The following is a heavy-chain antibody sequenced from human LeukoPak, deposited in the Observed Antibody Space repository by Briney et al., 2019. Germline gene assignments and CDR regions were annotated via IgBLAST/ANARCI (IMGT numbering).Heavy chain of an antibody. CDR3: ARDGCGGSCFHYYYYYMDV. J-gene: IGHJ6*03. CDR1: GGSFSGYY. D-gene: IGHD2-15*01. CDR2: INHSGST. V-gene: IGHV4-34*01. Sequence: SETLSLTCAVYGGSFSGYYWSWIRQPPGKGLEWIGEINHSGSTNYNPSLKRRVTISVDTSKNQFPLKLSSVTAADTAVYYCARDGCGGSCFHYYYYYMDVWGKGTTVTISS.